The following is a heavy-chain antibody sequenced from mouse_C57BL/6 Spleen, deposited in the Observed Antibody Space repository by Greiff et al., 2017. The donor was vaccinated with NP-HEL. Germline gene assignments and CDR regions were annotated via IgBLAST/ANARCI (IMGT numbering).Heavy chain of an antibody. Sequence: EVMLVESGGGLVKPGGSLKLSCAASGFTFSDYGMHWVRQAPEKGLEWVAYISSGSSTNYYSDTVKGRFTISRDNARNTLFLQMTSLRSEDTAMYYCARLGYYGIFYAMDYWGQGTSVTVSS. CDR2: ISSGSSTN. CDR3: ARLGYYGIFYAMDY. V-gene: IGHV5-17*01. D-gene: IGHD2-1*01. CDR1: GFTFSDYG. J-gene: IGHJ4*01.